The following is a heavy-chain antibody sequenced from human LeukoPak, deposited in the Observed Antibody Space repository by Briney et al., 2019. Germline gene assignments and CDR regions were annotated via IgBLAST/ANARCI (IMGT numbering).Heavy chain of an antibody. J-gene: IGHJ6*03. D-gene: IGHD1-26*01. CDR1: GFTFSNYA. Sequence: GGSLLLSCVSSGFTFSNYAMHWVRPAQGLEWVALIRFDGNTKYYGDSVKGRFTITRDNSKNTVYLQMNSRRGDDTGVYYCAKGGLWELLHNAMDVWGNGTTVTVSS. CDR2: IRFDGNTK. V-gene: IGHV3-30*02. CDR3: AKGGLWELLHNAMDV.